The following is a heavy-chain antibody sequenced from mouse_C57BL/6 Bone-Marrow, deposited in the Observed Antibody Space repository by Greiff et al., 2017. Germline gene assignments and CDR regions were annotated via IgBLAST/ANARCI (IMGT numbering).Heavy chain of an antibody. V-gene: IGHV10-1*01. J-gene: IGHJ4*01. CDR1: GFSFNTYA. D-gene: IGHD4-1*01. Sequence: EVQRVESGGGLVQPKGSLKLSCAASGFSFNTYAMNWVRQAPGKGLEWVARIRSKSNNYATYYADSVKDRFTISRDDSESMLYLQMNNLKTEDAAVYYCVRPLLGAMDYWGQGTSVTVSS. CDR3: VRPLLGAMDY. CDR2: IRSKSNNYAT.